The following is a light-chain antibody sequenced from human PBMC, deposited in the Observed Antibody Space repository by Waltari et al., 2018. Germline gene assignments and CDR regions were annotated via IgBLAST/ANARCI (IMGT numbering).Light chain of an antibody. J-gene: IGKJ4*01. CDR2: AAS. Sequence: DIKMTQSPSSFPASLGHRVTITCRASQGIGSWLAWNQQKPGKAPKLLIYAASSLQSGVPSRFSGSGSGTDFTLTISSLQPEDFATYYCQQANSFPLPFGGGTKVEIK. CDR1: QGIGSW. V-gene: IGKV1-12*01. CDR3: QQANSFPLP.